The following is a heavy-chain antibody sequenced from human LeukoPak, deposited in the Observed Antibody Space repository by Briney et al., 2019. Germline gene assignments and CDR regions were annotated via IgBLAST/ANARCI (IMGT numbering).Heavy chain of an antibody. CDR3: ARVGLGSYEVDY. J-gene: IGHJ4*02. CDR2: IYYSGST. CDR1: GGSISSSSYY. Sequence: SETLSLTCTVSGGSISSSSYYWGWIRQPPGKGLEWIGSIYYSGSTYYNPSLKSRATISVDTSKNQFSLKLSSVTAADTAVYYCARVGLGSYEVDYWGQGTLVTVSS. V-gene: IGHV4-39*01. D-gene: IGHD1-26*01.